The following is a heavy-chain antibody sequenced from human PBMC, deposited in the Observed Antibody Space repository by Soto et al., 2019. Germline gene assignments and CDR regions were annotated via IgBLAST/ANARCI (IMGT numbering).Heavy chain of an antibody. Sequence: SETLSLTCTVSGGSISSSGYYWSWIRQPPGKGLEWIGEINHSGSTNYNPSLKSRVTISVDTSKNQFSLKLSSVTAADTAVYYCARGKLSDYVWGSYRYHFDYWGQGTVVTVSS. V-gene: IGHV4-39*07. CDR1: GGSISSSGYY. J-gene: IGHJ4*02. CDR3: ARGKLSDYVWGSYRYHFDY. D-gene: IGHD3-16*02. CDR2: INHSGST.